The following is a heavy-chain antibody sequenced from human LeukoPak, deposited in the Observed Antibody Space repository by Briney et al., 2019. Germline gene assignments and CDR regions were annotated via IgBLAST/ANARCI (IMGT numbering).Heavy chain of an antibody. J-gene: IGHJ4*02. V-gene: IGHV5-51*01. CDR3: ARRVKAGHNYDY. D-gene: IGHD2-21*01. CDR2: IYPSGSDT. CDR1: GYSFTSYW. Sequence: GESLKISCKGSGYSFTSYWIGWVRQMPGEGLEWMGIIYPSGSDTRYSPSFQGQVTISADKSISAAYLQWSSLKASDTAMYYCARRVKAGHNYDYWGQGTLVTVSS.